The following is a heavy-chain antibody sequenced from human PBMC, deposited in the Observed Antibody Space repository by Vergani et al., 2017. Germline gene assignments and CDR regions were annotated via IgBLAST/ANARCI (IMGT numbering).Heavy chain of an antibody. CDR3: ARWGSITIPI. D-gene: IGHD3-9*01. J-gene: IGHJ4*02. V-gene: IGHV4-39*07. CDR1: GGSITSSSYY. Sequence: QLHLQESGPGLVKPSETLSLTCTVSGGSITSSSYYWGWIRQPPGKGLEWIGNIYHSGGAYYNPSLKGRVTISVDTSKNQFSLKLSSVTAADTAVYYCARWGSITIPIWGQGTLVTVSS. CDR2: IYHSGGA.